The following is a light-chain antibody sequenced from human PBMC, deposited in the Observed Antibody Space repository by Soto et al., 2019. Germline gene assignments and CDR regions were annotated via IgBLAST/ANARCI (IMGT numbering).Light chain of an antibody. CDR2: GAS. CDR3: QQYKNWYT. Sequence: EIVMTQSPATLSVSPGERVTLSCRASQSINYNLAWYQQKPGQAPRLLIQGASTRATGIPVRSSGSGSGTEFTLTISSLQSEDFAVYYCQQYKNWYTFGQGTKLEIK. CDR1: QSINYN. V-gene: IGKV3-15*01. J-gene: IGKJ2*01.